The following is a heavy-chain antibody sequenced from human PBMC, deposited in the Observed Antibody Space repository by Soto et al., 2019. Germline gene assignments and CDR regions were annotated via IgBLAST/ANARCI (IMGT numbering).Heavy chain of an antibody. J-gene: IGHJ4*02. V-gene: IGHV1-69*01. D-gene: IGHD2-15*01. CDR3: ARDREYCSGDNCYEAGAAY. Sequence: ACGGRFDSYSSRLPHQAPGQEREWMGGIIPIFGKANYAQKFQGRVTITADESTSTAYMELSSLRSEDTAVYYCARDREYCSGDNCYEAGAAYWGQGALVTVSS. CDR2: IIPIFGKA. CDR1: GGRFDSYS.